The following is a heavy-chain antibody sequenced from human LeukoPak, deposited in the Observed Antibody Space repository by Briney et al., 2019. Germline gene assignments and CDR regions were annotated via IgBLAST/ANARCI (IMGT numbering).Heavy chain of an antibody. CDR2: VTGSGITT. J-gene: IGHJ3*02. CDR1: GFTFSSYS. D-gene: IGHD5-12*01. CDR3: AKSVAIGFDI. Sequence: PGGSLRLSCAASGFTFSSYSMNWVRQAPGKGLEWASTVTGSGITTSYAASVKGRFTISRDNSKNTLYLQMNSLRAEDTAVYYCAKSVAIGFDIWGQGTMVTVSS. V-gene: IGHV3-23*01.